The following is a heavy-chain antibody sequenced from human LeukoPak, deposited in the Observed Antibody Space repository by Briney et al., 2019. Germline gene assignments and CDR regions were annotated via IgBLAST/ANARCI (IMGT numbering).Heavy chain of an antibody. CDR2: ISWNSGSI. D-gene: IGHD4-17*01. CDR1: GFTFDDYA. V-gene: IGHV3-9*01. CDR3: AKAADGDGDYGDDAFDI. J-gene: IGHJ3*02. Sequence: PGRSLRLSCAASGFTFDDYAMHWVRQAPGKGLEWVSGISWNSGSIGYADSVKGRFTISRDNAKNSLYLQMNSLRAEDTALYYCAKAADGDGDYGDDAFDIWGQGTMVTVSS.